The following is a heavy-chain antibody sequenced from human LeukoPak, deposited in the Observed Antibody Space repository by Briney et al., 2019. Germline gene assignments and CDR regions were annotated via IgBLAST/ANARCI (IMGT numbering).Heavy chain of an antibody. Sequence: PSETLSLTCAVYGGSFSGYYWTWIRQPPGKGLEWIGYFYYSGSTYYNPSLKSRVTISVDTSKNQFSLKLSSVTAADRAVYYCARAFDSSGYYYVGYWGQGTLVTVSS. J-gene: IGHJ4*02. CDR3: ARAFDSSGYYYVGY. D-gene: IGHD3-22*01. CDR2: FYYSGST. V-gene: IGHV4-30-4*08. CDR1: GGSFSGYY.